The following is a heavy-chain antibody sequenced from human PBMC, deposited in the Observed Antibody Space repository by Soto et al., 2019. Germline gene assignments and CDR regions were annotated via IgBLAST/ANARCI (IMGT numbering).Heavy chain of an antibody. D-gene: IGHD3-10*01. CDR2: ISGGGGVST. V-gene: IGHV3-23*01. J-gene: IGHJ5*02. CDR1: GFTFSSYA. Sequence: EVQLLESGGGLVQPGGSLTLSCAASGFTFSSYAMTWVRQAPGKGLEWVSGISGGGGVSTYYADSVKGRFTNSRDKSMNTMYLQMNSLRAEDTALNYCAKGAISMVRGVNNWFEPWGHGTLVNVSS. CDR3: AKGAISMVRGVNNWFEP.